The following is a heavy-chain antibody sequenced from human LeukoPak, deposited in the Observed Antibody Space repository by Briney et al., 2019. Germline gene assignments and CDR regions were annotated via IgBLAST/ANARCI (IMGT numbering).Heavy chain of an antibody. CDR2: ISAYNSNT. D-gene: IGHD3-10*01. CDR3: ARSGAWFGEADTDY. CDR1: GYTFTSYG. V-gene: IGHV1-18*04. J-gene: IGHJ4*02. Sequence: ASVKVSCKASGYTFTSYGISWVRQAPGQGLEWMGWISAYNSNTNYAQKLQGRVTMTTDTSTSTAYMELRSLRSDDTAVYYCARSGAWFGEADTDYWGQGTLVTVSS.